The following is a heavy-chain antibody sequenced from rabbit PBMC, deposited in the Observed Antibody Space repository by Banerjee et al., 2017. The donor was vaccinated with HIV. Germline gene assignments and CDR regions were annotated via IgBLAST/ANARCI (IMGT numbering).Heavy chain of an antibody. CDR1: GFSFSSGYD. J-gene: IGHJ4*01. CDR3: AGDPLSGVSHYLNL. V-gene: IGHV1S45*01. Sequence: QEQLVESGGGLVKPGASLTLTCKASGFSFSSGYDMCLVRQAPGKGLEWIACIYTGDGAAYYASWAKGRFTSSKTSSTTVTLQMTSLTAADTATYFCAGDPLSGVSHYLNLWGQGTLVTVS. CDR2: IYTGDGAA. D-gene: IGHD1-1*01.